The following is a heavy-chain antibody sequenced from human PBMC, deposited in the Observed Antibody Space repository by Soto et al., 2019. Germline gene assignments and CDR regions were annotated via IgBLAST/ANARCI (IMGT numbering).Heavy chain of an antibody. CDR3: ARVSIRFLEWLLYRTTPGDFDY. D-gene: IGHD3-3*01. CDR1: GFTFSSYS. CDR2: ISSSSSTI. Sequence: PGGSLRLSCAASGFTFSSYSMNWVRQAPGKGLEWVSYISSSSSTIYYADSVKGRFTISRDNAKNSLYLQMNSLRAEDTAVYYCARVSIRFLEWLLYRTTPGDFDYWGQGTLVTVSS. V-gene: IGHV3-48*01. J-gene: IGHJ4*02.